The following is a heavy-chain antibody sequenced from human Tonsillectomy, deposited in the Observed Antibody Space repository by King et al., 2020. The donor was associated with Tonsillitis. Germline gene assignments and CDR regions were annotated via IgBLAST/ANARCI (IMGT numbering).Heavy chain of an antibody. D-gene: IGHD3-10*02. Sequence: EVQLVESGGGLVQPGGSLRLSCAASGFTFSSYWMSWVRQAPGKGLEWVANIKQDGSEKYYVDSVKGRFTISRDSAKNSLYLKMNSLRAGDKAVYYCARVSLYPAMVGGFDYWGQGTLVTVSS. CDR2: IKQDGSEK. J-gene: IGHJ4*02. CDR3: ARVSLYPAMVGGFDY. CDR1: GFTFSSYW. V-gene: IGHV3-7*03.